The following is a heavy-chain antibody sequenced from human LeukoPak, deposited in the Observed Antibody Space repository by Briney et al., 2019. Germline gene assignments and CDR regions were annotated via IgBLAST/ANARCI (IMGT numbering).Heavy chain of an antibody. J-gene: IGHJ5*02. CDR3: ARLLYYGSGSYYNWFDP. CDR2: NHFSGST. CDR1: RGSISGHY. Sequence: SETLSLTCSVPRGSISGHYWSWIRQPPGKGLEWIGYNHFSGSTNYNPSLKSRVTILVDTSKNQFSLKLRSVTAADTAVYYCARLLYYGSGSYYNWFDPWGQGTLVTVSP. V-gene: IGHV4-59*08. D-gene: IGHD3-10*01.